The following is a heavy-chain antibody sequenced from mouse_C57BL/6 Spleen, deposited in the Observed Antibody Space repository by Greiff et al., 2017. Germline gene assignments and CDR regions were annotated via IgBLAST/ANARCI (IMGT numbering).Heavy chain of an antibody. V-gene: IGHV1-55*01. CDR3: ASHPAQAAWFAY. D-gene: IGHD3-2*02. CDR2: IYPGSGST. J-gene: IGHJ3*01. CDR1: GYTFTSYW. Sequence: VQLQQPGAELVKPGASVKLSCKASGYTFTSYWITWVKQRPGQGLEWIGDIYPGSGSTNYNEKFKSKATLTVDTSSSTAYMQLSSLTSEDSAVYYCASHPAQAAWFAYWGQGTLVTVSA.